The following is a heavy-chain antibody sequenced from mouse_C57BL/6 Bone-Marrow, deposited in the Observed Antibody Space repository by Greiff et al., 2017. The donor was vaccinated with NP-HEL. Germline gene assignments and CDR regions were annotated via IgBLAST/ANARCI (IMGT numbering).Heavy chain of an antibody. V-gene: IGHV5-6*01. CDR2: ISSGGSYT. Sequence: EVQLVESGGDLVKPGGSLKLSCAASGFTFSSYGMSWVRQTPDKRLEWVATISSGGSYTYYPDSVKGRFTISRDNAKNTLYLQMSSLKSEDTAMYYCARRGQLRLRGWFAYWGQGTLVTVSA. CDR3: ARRGQLRLRGWFAY. J-gene: IGHJ3*01. D-gene: IGHD3-2*02. CDR1: GFTFSSYG.